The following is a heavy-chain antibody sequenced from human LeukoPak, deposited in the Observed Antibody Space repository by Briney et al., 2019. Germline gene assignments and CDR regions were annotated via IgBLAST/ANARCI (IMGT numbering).Heavy chain of an antibody. CDR2: INHSGST. Sequence: SETLSLTCAVYGGSFSGYYWSWIRQPPGKGLEWIGEINHSGSTNYNPSLKSRVTISVDTSKNQFSLKLSSVTAADTAVYYCARGLYYYDSSGYYGYWGQGTLVTVSS. V-gene: IGHV4-34*01. CDR1: GGSFSGYY. J-gene: IGHJ4*02. CDR3: ARGLYYYDSSGYYGY. D-gene: IGHD3-22*01.